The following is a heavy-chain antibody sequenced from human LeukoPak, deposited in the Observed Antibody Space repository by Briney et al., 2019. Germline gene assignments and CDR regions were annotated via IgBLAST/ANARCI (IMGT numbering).Heavy chain of an antibody. CDR1: GGSFSGYY. D-gene: IGHD3-16*02. CDR3: ARHFNRGQWGSYRSSRWFDP. J-gene: IGHJ5*02. CDR2: INHSGST. Sequence: SETLSLTCAVYGGSFSGYYWSWIRQPPGKGLEWIGEINHSGSTNYNTSLKSRVTVSVDTSQNQFSLKLCAVTAAHTPVYFCARHFNRGQWGSYRSSRWFDPGGKGTLVTVSS. V-gene: IGHV4-34*01.